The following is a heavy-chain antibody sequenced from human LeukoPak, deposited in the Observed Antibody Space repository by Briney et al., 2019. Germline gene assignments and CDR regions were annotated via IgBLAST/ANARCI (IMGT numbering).Heavy chain of an antibody. CDR1: GGSISSYY. D-gene: IGHD1-1*01. CDR3: ARDTGLERLGPQFDY. J-gene: IGHJ4*02. Sequence: SETLSLTCTVSGGSISSYYWSWIRQPAGKELEWIGRIYTSGITNYNPSLKSRVTMSVDASKNQFSLKLSSVTAADTAVYYCARDTGLERLGPQFDYWGQGTLVTVSS. CDR2: IYTSGIT. V-gene: IGHV4-4*07.